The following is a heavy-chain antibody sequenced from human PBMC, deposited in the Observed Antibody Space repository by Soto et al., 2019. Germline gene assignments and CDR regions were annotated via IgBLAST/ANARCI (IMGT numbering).Heavy chain of an antibody. Sequence: EVQLLESGGGLVQPGGSLRHSCAATGFTFSSYAMSWVRQAPGKGLEWVSAISGSGGSTYYADSVKGRFTISRDNSKNRLYLQMNSLSAEDTAVYYCAKGSVTTVTHQYYYYYYMDVCGKGTTVTVSS. CDR3: AKGSVTTVTHQYYYYYYMDV. CDR2: ISGSGGST. V-gene: IGHV3-23*01. CDR1: GFTFSSYA. D-gene: IGHD4-17*01. J-gene: IGHJ6*03.